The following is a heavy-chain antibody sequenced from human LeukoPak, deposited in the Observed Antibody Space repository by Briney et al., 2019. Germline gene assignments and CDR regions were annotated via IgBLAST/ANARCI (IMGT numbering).Heavy chain of an antibody. J-gene: IGHJ6*02. V-gene: IGHV3-9*01. CDR1: GFSFGVYS. CDR2: ITWNSGSI. CDR3: ARGHHGLEV. Sequence: GGSLRLSCTASGFSFGVYSMHWVRQAPGRGLEWVSGITWNSGSIGYGDSVRGRFTISRDNTKNSLYLQMSSLRAEDTAVYYCARGHHGLEVWGQGTTVTVSS. D-gene: IGHD3-10*01.